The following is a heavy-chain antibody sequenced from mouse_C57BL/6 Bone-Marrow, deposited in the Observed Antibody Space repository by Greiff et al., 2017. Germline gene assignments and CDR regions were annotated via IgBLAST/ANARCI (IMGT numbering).Heavy chain of an antibody. CDR2: IDPNSGGT. CDR3: ARGIQFITTVVEDAMDY. Sequence: QVHVKQSGAELVKPGASVKLSCKASGYTFTSYWMHWVKQRPGRGLEWIGRIDPNSGGTKYNEKFKSKATLTVDKPSSTAYMQLSSLTSEDSAVYYCARGIQFITTVVEDAMDYWGQGTSVTVSS. D-gene: IGHD1-1*01. V-gene: IGHV1-72*01. J-gene: IGHJ4*01. CDR1: GYTFTSYW.